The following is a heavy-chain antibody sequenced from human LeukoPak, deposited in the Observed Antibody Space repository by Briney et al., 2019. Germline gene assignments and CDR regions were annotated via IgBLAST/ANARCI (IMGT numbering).Heavy chain of an antibody. CDR2: IKQDGSEK. CDR1: GFTFSSYW. V-gene: IGHV3-7*01. Sequence: GSLRLSCAASGFTFSSYWMSWVRQAPGKGLEWVANIKQDGSEKYYVDSVKGRFTIPRDNAKNSLYLQMNSLRAEDTAVYYCARDDRVITMVRGVLYYYYYGMDVWGQGTTVTVSS. D-gene: IGHD3-10*01. CDR3: ARDDRVITMVRGVLYYYYYGMDV. J-gene: IGHJ6*02.